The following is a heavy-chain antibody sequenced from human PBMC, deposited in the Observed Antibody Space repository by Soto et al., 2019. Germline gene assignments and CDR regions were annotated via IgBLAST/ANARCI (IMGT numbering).Heavy chain of an antibody. J-gene: IGHJ5*02. Sequence: PSETLSLTCTVSGGSISSSSHYWGWIRQPPGKGLEWIGSIYYSGSTYYNPSLKSRVTISVDTSKNQFSLKLSSVTAADTAVYYCARHAAGEGVGWFDPWGQGTLVTVSS. CDR3: ARHAAGEGVGWFDP. CDR2: IYYSGST. CDR1: GGSISSSSHY. D-gene: IGHD3-16*01. V-gene: IGHV4-39*01.